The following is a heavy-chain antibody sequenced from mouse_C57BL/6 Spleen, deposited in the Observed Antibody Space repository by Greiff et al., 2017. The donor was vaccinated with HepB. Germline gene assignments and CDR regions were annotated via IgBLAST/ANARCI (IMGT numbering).Heavy chain of an antibody. J-gene: IGHJ3*01. CDR2: IYPGSGST. CDR3: ARWSDYDGYSWFAY. CDR1: GYTFTSYW. Sequence: QVQLQQPGAELVKPGASVKMSCKASGYTFTSYWITWVKQRPGQGLEWIGDIYPGSGSTNYNEKFKSKATLTVDTSSSTAYMQLSSLTSEDSAVYYCARWSDYDGYSWFAYWGQGTLVTVSA. V-gene: IGHV1-55*01. D-gene: IGHD2-3*01.